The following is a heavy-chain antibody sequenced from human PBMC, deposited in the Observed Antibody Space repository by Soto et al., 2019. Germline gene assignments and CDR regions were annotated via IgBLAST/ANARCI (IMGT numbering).Heavy chain of an antibody. CDR3: ARDGPQPASGWTDYFDY. Sequence: GASVKVSCKASGYSFTNNDINWVRQATGQGLQWMGWMNPNSGNTGYAQKFQGRLTMTRSTSASTAFMELNSLTPDDTAVYYGARDGPQPASGWTDYFDYWGQGTLVTVSS. D-gene: IGHD6-19*01. CDR1: GYSFTNND. CDR2: MNPNSGNT. V-gene: IGHV1-8*01. J-gene: IGHJ4*02.